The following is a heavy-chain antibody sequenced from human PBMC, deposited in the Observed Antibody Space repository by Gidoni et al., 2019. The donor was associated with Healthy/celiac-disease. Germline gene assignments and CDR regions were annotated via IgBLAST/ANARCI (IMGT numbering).Heavy chain of an antibody. Sequence: QITLKESGPTLVKPTQTLTLPCTFSGFPFSPNGVGVGWIRQPPGKALEWLALIYWDDGKRFSPSLKSRLSITKDTSKNQVVLTMTNVDPVDTATYYCAKYLAGSHFDSWGQGTLVTVSS. CDR2: IYWDDGK. J-gene: IGHJ4*02. V-gene: IGHV2-5*02. CDR1: GFPFSPNGVG. CDR3: AKYLAGSHFDS. D-gene: IGHD2-2*02.